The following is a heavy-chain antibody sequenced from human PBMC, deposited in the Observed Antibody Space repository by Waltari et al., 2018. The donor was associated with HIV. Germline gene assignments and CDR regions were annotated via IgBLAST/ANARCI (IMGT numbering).Heavy chain of an antibody. CDR1: GFNFKKYG. CDR3: VTVPTWTIPKGDY. D-gene: IGHD2-2*02. CDR2: VHHDGLRI. V-gene: IGHV3-33*01. J-gene: IGHJ4*02. Sequence: QVQLVESGGGAVQPGKSLRLSCAASGFNFKKYGMHWVRQAPGKGLGWVGGVHHDGLRIQYADSVKGRFTSSRDNSENILYLQMNSLRAEDTAVYYCVTVPTWTIPKGDYWGRGTLVTVSS.